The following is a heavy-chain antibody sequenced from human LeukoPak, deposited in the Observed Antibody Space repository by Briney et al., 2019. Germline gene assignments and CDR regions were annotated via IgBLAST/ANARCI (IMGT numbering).Heavy chain of an antibody. J-gene: IGHJ4*02. CDR3: ASPVFLGY. V-gene: IGHV4-38-2*01. Sequence: SETLSLTCAVSGYSISSGYYWGWIRQPPGKGLEWIGSIYHSGSTYYSPSLKSRVTISVDTSKNQFSLKLSSVTAADTAVYYCASPVFLGYWGQGTLVTVSS. CDR1: GYSISSGYY. D-gene: IGHD3-3*01. CDR2: IYHSGST.